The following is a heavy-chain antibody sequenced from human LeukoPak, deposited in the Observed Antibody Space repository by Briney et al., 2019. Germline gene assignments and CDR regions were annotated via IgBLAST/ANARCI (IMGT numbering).Heavy chain of an antibody. V-gene: IGHV3-30*18. Sequence: GRSLRLSCAASGFTFSSYAMHWVRQAPGKGLEWVTVISHDGSNKYYADSVKGRFTISRDNSKNTLYLQMNSLRAEDTAVYYCAKLREFWSGRIDYWGQGTLVTVSS. J-gene: IGHJ4*02. D-gene: IGHD3-3*01. CDR1: GFTFSSYA. CDR2: ISHDGSNK. CDR3: AKLREFWSGRIDY.